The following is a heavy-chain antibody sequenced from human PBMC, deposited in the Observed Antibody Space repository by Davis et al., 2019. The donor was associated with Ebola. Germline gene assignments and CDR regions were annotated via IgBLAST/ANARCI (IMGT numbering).Heavy chain of an antibody. J-gene: IGHJ6*02. CDR1: GFTFSSYA. Sequence: PGGSLRLSCAASGFTFSSYAMSWVRQAPGKGLEWVSAISGSGGSTYYADSVKGRFTISRDNFKNTLYLQMNSLRAEDTAVYYCARILTGYYNYGMDVWGQGTTVTVSS. V-gene: IGHV3-23*01. CDR2: ISGSGGST. D-gene: IGHD3-9*01. CDR3: ARILTGYYNYGMDV.